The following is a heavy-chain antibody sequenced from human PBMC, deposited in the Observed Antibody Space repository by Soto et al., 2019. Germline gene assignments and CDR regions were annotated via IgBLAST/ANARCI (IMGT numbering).Heavy chain of an antibody. J-gene: IGHJ4*02. Sequence: ASVKVSCKASGYTFTSYDINWVRQATGQGLEWMGLMNPNSGNTGYAQKFQGRVTMTRNTSISTAYMELSSLRSEDTAVYYCARKSYKGGYPYAYWGQGTLVTVSS. V-gene: IGHV1-8*01. CDR2: MNPNSGNT. CDR3: ARKSYKGGYPYAY. CDR1: GYTFTSYD. D-gene: IGHD3-16*01.